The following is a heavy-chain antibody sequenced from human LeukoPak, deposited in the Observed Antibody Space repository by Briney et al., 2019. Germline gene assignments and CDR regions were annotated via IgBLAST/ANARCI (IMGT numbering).Heavy chain of an antibody. CDR1: GFTFSSYE. CDR3: ARGVLRYFDWANNWFDP. D-gene: IGHD3-9*01. CDR2: ISSGSTI. Sequence: GGSLRLSCAASGFTFSSYEMSWVRQAPGKGLEWVSYISSGSTIYYADSVKGRFTISRDNAKNSLYLQMNSLRAEDTAVYYCARGVLRYFDWANNWFDPWGQGTLVTVSS. J-gene: IGHJ5*02. V-gene: IGHV3-48*03.